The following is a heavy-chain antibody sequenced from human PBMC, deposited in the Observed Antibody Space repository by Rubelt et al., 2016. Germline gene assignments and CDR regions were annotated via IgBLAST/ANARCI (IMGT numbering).Heavy chain of an antibody. CDR3: ARARSTGVGGRGFFDS. CDR1: GGSITSGRNY. D-gene: IGHD1-1*01. Sequence: QLQLQESGPGLVRPSETLSLTCSVSGGSITSGRNYWGWIRQPPGKGLEWIASVYYGGSTYYTPSLQSRVTISVDTSKNQFSLGLYSVTAADTAVYYWARARSTGVGGRGFFDSWGQGTLVTVSS. J-gene: IGHJ5*01. V-gene: IGHV4-39*01. CDR2: VYYGGST.